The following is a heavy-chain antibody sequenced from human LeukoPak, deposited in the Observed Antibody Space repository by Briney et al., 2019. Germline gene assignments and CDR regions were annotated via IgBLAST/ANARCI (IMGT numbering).Heavy chain of an antibody. CDR3: AKDLGAGGGSVFDS. D-gene: IGHD3-10*01. CDR1: GLTGSHNY. J-gene: IGHJ4*02. Sequence: GSLRLSCAASGLTGSHNYVSWVRQAPGKGLEWVSAIHTSGDTCYADSVKGRFTISRDNSKNTLHLQMSSLRAEDTAVYYCAKDLGAGGGSVFDSWGQGTLVTVSS. CDR2: IHTSGDT. V-gene: IGHV3-53*01.